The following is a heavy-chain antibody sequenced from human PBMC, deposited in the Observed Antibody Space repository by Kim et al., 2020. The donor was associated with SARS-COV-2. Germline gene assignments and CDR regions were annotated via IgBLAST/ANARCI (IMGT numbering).Heavy chain of an antibody. CDR3: ARPSRAAYFDY. V-gene: IGHV5-51*01. Sequence: RSSPSFQGRVAVTAQKSISTAYLQCSSLKASDTAMYYCARPSRAAYFDYWGQGTLVTVSS. J-gene: IGHJ4*02. D-gene: IGHD6-25*01.